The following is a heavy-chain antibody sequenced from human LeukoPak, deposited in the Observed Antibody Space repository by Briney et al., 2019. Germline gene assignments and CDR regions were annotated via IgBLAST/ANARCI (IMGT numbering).Heavy chain of an antibody. CDR1: EFTFSSYA. D-gene: IGHD3-22*01. Sequence: PGGSLRLSCAASEFTFSSYAMSWVRQAPGKGLEWVSAISGSGCSTYYGDSVKRRFTISRDNSKNTLYLQMNSLRAEDTAVYYCAKDTTYYYDSSGYRMFDYWGQGTLVTVSS. CDR2: ISGSGCST. CDR3: AKDTTYYYDSSGYRMFDY. V-gene: IGHV3-23*01. J-gene: IGHJ4*02.